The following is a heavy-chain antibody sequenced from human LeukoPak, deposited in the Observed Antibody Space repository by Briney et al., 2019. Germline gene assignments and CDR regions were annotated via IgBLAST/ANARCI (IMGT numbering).Heavy chain of an antibody. CDR3: ARVKVLRFLEWFLDF. CDR2: IYTSGST. V-gene: IGHV4-4*07. J-gene: IGHJ4*02. D-gene: IGHD3-3*01. Sequence: SQTLSLTCTVSGGSISSYYWSWIRQPAGKGLEWIGRIYTSGSTNYNPSLKSRVTMSVDTSKNQFSLELRSVTAADTAVYYCARVKVLRFLEWFLDFWGQGALVTASS. CDR1: GGSISSYY.